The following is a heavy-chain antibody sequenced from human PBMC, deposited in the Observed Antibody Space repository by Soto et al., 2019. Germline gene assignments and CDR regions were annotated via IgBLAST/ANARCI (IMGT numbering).Heavy chain of an antibody. Sequence: EVQLLESGGGLAQPGGSLRLSCAASGFTFSSYAMTWVRQAPGKGLEWVSSISGSGGSTYYADSLTGRFTISRDNSKNTLYLQMTSLRAEDTSVYYCAKGGDATILRGVSRHFDYWGQGTLVTVSS. CDR2: ISGSGGST. V-gene: IGHV3-23*01. J-gene: IGHJ4*02. CDR1: GFTFSSYA. D-gene: IGHD3-10*01. CDR3: AKGGDATILRGVSRHFDY.